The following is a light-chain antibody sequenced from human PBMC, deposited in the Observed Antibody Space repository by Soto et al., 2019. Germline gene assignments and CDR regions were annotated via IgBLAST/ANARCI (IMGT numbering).Light chain of an antibody. V-gene: IGKV1-27*01. CDR1: QGISSY. CDR3: QKYNSAPRT. J-gene: IGKJ1*01. CDR2: AAS. Sequence: IRMTQSPSSLSASTGDRVTITCQASQGISSYLAWYQQKPGKVPKLLIYAASTLQSGVPSRFSGSGSGTDFTLTISSLQPEDVATYYCQKYNSAPRTFGQGTKVEIK.